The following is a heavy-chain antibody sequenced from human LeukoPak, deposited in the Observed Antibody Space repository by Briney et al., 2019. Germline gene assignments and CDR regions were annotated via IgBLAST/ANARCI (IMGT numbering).Heavy chain of an antibody. CDR1: GGSISTTSYY. J-gene: IGHJ6*03. Sequence: PSETLSLTCTVSGGSISTTSYYWGWIRQPPGKGLEWIGSIYYSGSTYHNPSLKSRVTVSVDTSKNQFSLKLSSVTAADTAVYYCARHSYYDSSGYSYRLVSSDYYYMDVWGKGITVTVSS. CDR2: IYYSGST. D-gene: IGHD3-22*01. CDR3: ARHSYYDSSGYSYRLVSSDYYYMDV. V-gene: IGHV4-39*01.